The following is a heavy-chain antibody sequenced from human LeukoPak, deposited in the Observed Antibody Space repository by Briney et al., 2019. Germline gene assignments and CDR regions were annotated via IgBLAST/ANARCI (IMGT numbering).Heavy chain of an antibody. CDR2: IYYSGST. CDR1: GGSISSSRYY. J-gene: IGHJ4*02. CDR3: ATSTTGYCSSTSCPFDY. D-gene: IGHD2-2*03. V-gene: IGHV4-39*01. Sequence: PSETLSLTCTVSGGSISSSRYYWGWIRQPPGKGLEWIGSIYYSGSTYYNPSLKSRVTISVDTSKNQFSLKLSSVTAADTAVYYCATSTTGYCSSTSCPFDYWGQGTLVTVSS.